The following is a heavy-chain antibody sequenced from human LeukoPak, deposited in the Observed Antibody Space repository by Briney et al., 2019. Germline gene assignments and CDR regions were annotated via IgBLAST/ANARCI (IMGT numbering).Heavy chain of an antibody. CDR3: AREVWELRGVFDY. CDR2: IYSGGST. CDR1: GFIDSRNY. V-gene: IGHV3-53*01. J-gene: IGHJ4*02. Sequence: PVGSLRPSCAGSGFIDSRNYMSWVRQAPGKGLEWVSVIYSGGSTYYADSVKGRFTISRDNSKNTLYLQINSLRAEDTAVYYCAREVWELRGVFDYWGQGTLVTVSS. D-gene: IGHD1-26*01.